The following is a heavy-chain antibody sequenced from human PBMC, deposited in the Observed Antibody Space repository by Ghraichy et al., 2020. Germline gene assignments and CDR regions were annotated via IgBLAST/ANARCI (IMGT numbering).Heavy chain of an antibody. CDR1: GGSISSYY. V-gene: IGHV4-4*09. CDR2: IYTSGST. Sequence: SETLSLTCTVSGGSISSYYWSWIRQPPGKGLEWIGYIYTSGSTNYNPSLKSRVTISVDTSKNQFSLKLSSVTAADTAVYYCARLSPLYEGDAFDIWGQGTMVTVSS. D-gene: IGHD3-16*01. J-gene: IGHJ3*02. CDR3: ARLSPLYEGDAFDI.